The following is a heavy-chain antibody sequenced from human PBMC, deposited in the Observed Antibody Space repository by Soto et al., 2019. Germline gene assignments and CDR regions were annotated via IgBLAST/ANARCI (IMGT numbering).Heavy chain of an antibody. J-gene: IGHJ4*02. CDR3: LRVVEAATRRTDFDS. CDR1: CGSISNSHSF. Sequence: SCGSISNSHSFWGLIRQPPGKGLEFIGSVYYSGGAYYNPSLKSRVTVSVDTSKNQLSLRVNSVTAADTAVYYCLRVVEAATRRTDFDSWGQGILVTVSS. V-gene: IGHV4-39*01. CDR2: VYYSGGA. D-gene: IGHD2-15*01.